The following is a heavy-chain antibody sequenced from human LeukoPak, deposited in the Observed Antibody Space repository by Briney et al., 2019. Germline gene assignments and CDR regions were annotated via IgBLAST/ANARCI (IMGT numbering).Heavy chain of an antibody. Sequence: SETLSLTCTVSGGSIISSDYHWGWVRQPPGKGLEWIGTISYSGNTDYNPSLRSRVTISVDTSNNQFSLKLSSVTAADTAVYYCARDLSSGWDYWGQGTLVTVSS. CDR3: ARDLSSGWDY. J-gene: IGHJ4*02. D-gene: IGHD6-19*01. CDR1: GGSIISSDYH. CDR2: ISYSGNT. V-gene: IGHV4-39*02.